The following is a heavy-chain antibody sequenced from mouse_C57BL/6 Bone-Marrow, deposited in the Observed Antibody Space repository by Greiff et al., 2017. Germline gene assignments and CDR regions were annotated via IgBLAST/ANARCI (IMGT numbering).Heavy chain of an antibody. Sequence: VQLQQPGAELVKPGASVKLSCKASGYTFTSYWMQWVKQRPGQGLEWIGEIDPSDSYTNYNQKFKGKATLTVDTSSSTAYMQLRSLTSEDSAVYYCAREGYWAWFAYWGQGTLVTVSA. J-gene: IGHJ3*01. CDR1: GYTFTSYW. D-gene: IGHD2-3*01. CDR3: AREGYWAWFAY. CDR2: IDPSDSYT. V-gene: IGHV1-50*01.